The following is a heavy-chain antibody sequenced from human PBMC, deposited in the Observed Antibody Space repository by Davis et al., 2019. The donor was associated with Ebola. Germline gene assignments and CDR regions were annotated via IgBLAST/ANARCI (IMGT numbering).Heavy chain of an antibody. V-gene: IGHV3-7*03. D-gene: IGHD6-19*01. CDR3: ARDRGSSGWSVDP. Sequence: GGSLRPSCPASRLTSSSYWMSCLPQAPGTGLEWVPTIKQDGSEKYYVDSVKGRFTISRDNAKNSLYPQMNSLRAEDTAVYYCARDRGSSGWSVDPWGQGTLVTVSS. CDR1: RLTSSSYW. CDR2: IKQDGSEK. J-gene: IGHJ5*02.